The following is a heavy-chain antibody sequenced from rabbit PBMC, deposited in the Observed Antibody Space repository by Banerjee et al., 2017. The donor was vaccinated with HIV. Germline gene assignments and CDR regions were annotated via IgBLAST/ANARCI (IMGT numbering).Heavy chain of an antibody. J-gene: IGHJ4*01. CDR1: GFSFSNKYV. CDR2: IYPGTSGST. V-gene: IGHV1S45*01. D-gene: IGHD6-1*01. CDR3: ARFIASFAGYGYANL. Sequence: QEQLEESGGGLVQPEGSLTLTCTASGFSFSNKYVMCWVRQAPGKGLEWIACIYPGTSGSTFYANWAKGRFTISKTSSTTVSLQMTSLTAADTATYFCARFIASFAGYGYANLWGQGTLVTVS.